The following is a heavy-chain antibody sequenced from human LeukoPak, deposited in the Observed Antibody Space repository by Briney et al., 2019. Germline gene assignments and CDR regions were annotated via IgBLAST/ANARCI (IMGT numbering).Heavy chain of an antibody. CDR3: ARITYYYDSSGYYYDAFDI. V-gene: IGHV4-59*01. CDR2: IYYSGST. CDR1: GGSISSYY. Sequence: ASETLSLTCTVSGGSISSYYWSWIRQPPGKGLEWIGYIYYSGSTNYNLSLKSRVTISVDTSKNQFSLKLSSVTAADTAVYYCARITYYYDSSGYYYDAFDIWGQGTMVTVSS. D-gene: IGHD3-22*01. J-gene: IGHJ3*02.